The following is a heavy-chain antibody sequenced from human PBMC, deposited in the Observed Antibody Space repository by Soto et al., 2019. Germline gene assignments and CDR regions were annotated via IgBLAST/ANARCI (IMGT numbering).Heavy chain of an antibody. Sequence: QSQLVQSGPEVKKPGDSVKVSCKASGYTFSNYGITWVRQAPGQGLEWVGWSTIYNANTHYAEKFQGTVTMTTDKPPNTAYMELWTLGSDDTDADYCARVFSYGSYWDFDLWGRGNLVTVS. D-gene: IGHD5-18*01. V-gene: IGHV1-18*01. J-gene: IGHJ2*01. CDR1: GYTFSNYG. CDR2: STIYNANT. CDR3: ARVFSYGSYWDFDL.